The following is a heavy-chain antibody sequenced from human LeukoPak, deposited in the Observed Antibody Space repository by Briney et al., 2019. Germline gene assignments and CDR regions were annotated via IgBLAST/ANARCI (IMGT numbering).Heavy chain of an antibody. CDR3: ARRRYYDSTGYFD. D-gene: IGHD3-22*01. V-gene: IGHV4-39*02. CDR2: IYYSGRT. CDR1: GGFISSSSYY. Sequence: SETLSLTCTVSGGFISSSSYYWGWIRQPPGKGLEWIGDIYYSGRTYYNPSLRSRVSISLDTSMNHFSLTLSSVPAADTAVYYCARRRYYDSTGYFDWGRGSLVIVSS. J-gene: IGHJ1*01.